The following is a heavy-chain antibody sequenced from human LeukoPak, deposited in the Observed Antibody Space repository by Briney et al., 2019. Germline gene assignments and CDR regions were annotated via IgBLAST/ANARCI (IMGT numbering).Heavy chain of an antibody. CDR2: ITYDGSNK. Sequence: PGGSLRLSCAASGFTFSDYGMHWVRQAPGKGLEWVAVITYDGSNKDYVESAKGRFTISRDNPRNTLYMQMNSLRDEDTAVYYCAKAAYNILTGYPHHDAFDIWGQGTMVTVSS. CDR3: AKAAYNILTGYPHHDAFDI. J-gene: IGHJ3*02. V-gene: IGHV3-30*18. CDR1: GFTFSDYG. D-gene: IGHD3-9*01.